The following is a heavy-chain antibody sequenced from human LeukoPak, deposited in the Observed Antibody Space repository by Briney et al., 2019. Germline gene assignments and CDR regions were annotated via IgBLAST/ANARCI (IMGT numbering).Heavy chain of an antibody. CDR2: ISGSGANT. Sequence: PGGSLRLSCAASGFTFSTYAMSWVRQAPGKGLEWVSTISGSGANTYYADSVRGRFTISRDNSKNTLYLQMNSLRADDTAVYYCAKRLESGADYYDHWGQGTLVTVSS. V-gene: IGHV3-23*01. D-gene: IGHD3-10*01. CDR3: AKRLESGADYYDH. CDR1: GFTFSTYA. J-gene: IGHJ4*02.